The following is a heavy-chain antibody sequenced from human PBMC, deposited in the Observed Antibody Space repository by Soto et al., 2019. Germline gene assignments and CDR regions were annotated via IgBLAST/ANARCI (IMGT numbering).Heavy chain of an antibody. V-gene: IGHV4-59*01. CDR3: ARLRRDIVVVAALYLDH. D-gene: IGHD2-2*01. J-gene: IGHJ4*02. Sequence: SETLSLTCTVSGGSISSYHWSWIRQPPGKGLEWIGYIYYSGSTNYNPSLKSRVTISVDTSKNQFSLKLSSVTAADTAVYYCARLRRDIVVVAALYLDHWGQGTLVTVSS. CDR1: GGSISSYH. CDR2: IYYSGST.